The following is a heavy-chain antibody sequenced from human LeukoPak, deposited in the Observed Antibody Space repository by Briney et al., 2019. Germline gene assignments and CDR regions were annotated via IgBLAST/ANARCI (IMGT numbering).Heavy chain of an antibody. D-gene: IGHD5-12*01. CDR3: ARIDGMVATNLFDY. CDR1: GFTFSSYA. V-gene: IGHV3-30*04. Sequence: PGGSLRLPCAASGFTFSSYAMHWVRQAPGKGLEWVAVISYDGSNKYYADSVKGRFTISRDNSKNTLYLQMNSLRAEDTAVYYCARIDGMVATNLFDYWGQGTLVTVSS. J-gene: IGHJ4*02. CDR2: ISYDGSNK.